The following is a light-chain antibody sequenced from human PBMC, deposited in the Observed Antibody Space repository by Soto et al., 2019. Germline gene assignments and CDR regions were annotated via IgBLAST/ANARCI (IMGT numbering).Light chain of an antibody. V-gene: IGKV1-27*01. CDR3: QKYNSAPLT. J-gene: IGKJ4*01. CDR1: QGIGVY. Sequence: DIQMTQSPSSVYASLGDRVTITCRASQGIGVYLAWFQQKPGNVPKLLIYAASTLQSGVPSRFSGSGSGTDFTLAISSLQPEDVATYYCQKYNSAPLTVGGGTHVEIK. CDR2: AAS.